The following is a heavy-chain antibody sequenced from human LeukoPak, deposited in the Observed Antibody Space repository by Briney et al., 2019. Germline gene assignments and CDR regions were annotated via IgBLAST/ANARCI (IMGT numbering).Heavy chain of an antibody. CDR1: GGTFSSYA. Sequence: ASVKVSCKGSGGTFSSYAISWVRQAPGQGLEWMGGIIPIFGTANYAQKFQGRVTITTDESTSTAYIELSSLRSEDTAVYYCVCGVAAAGTLKGLYFDYWGQGTLVTVSS. CDR3: VCGVAAAGTLKGLYFDY. D-gene: IGHD6-13*01. J-gene: IGHJ4*02. V-gene: IGHV1-69*05. CDR2: IIPIFGTA.